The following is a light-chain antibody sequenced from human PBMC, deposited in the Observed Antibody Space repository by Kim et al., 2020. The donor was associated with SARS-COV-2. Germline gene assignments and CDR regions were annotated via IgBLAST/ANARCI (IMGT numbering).Light chain of an antibody. CDR1: QTVSSS. CDR3: QQYINWPQT. J-gene: IGKJ1*01. CDR2: GAS. Sequence: VPPGERATPSCWARQTVSSSLAWCHQKPGQAPRLLIYGASTSATGIPAKFSGSGSGTEFTLTINSLQSEDFAVYYCQQYINWPQTFGQGTKVDIK. V-gene: IGKV3-15*01.